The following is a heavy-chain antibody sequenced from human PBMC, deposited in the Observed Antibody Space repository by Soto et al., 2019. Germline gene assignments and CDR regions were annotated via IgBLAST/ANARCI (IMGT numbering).Heavy chain of an antibody. CDR3: AKDDPLWFGEYYFDY. CDR2: ISGSGGST. V-gene: IGHV3-23*01. CDR1: GFTFSSYA. Sequence: GGSLRLSCAASGFTFSSYAMSWVRQAPGKGLEWVSAISGSGGSTYYADSVKGRFTISRDNSKNTLYLQMNSLRAGDTAVYYCAKDDPLWFGEYYFDYWGQGTLVTVSS. D-gene: IGHD3-10*01. J-gene: IGHJ4*02.